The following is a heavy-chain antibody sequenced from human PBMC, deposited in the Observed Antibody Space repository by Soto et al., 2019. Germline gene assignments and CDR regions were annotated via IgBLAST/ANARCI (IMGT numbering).Heavy chain of an antibody. CDR2: INPNSGGT. D-gene: IGHD6-6*01. V-gene: IGHV1-2*02. CDR3: AKSPSRAPYVMDV. CDR1: STLTGYI. J-gene: IGHJ6*02. Sequence: STLTGYIMHWGLQAPGQGLEWMGWINPNSGGTNYAQKFQGRVTMTRDTSISTAYMEMNSLRVEDTAVYHCAKSPSRAPYVMDVLVQGTTV.